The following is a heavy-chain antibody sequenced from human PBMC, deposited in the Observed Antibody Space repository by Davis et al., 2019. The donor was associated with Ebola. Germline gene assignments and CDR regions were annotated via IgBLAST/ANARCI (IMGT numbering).Heavy chain of an antibody. D-gene: IGHD1-26*01. Sequence: GESLKISCAASGFTFSSYWMSWVRQAPGKGLEWVANIKQDGSEKYYVDSVKGRFTISRDNAKNSLYLQMNSLRAEDTALYYCAKDILAVGATDLYYYYYAMDVWGQGTTVTVSS. CDR1: GFTFSSYW. V-gene: IGHV3-7*03. J-gene: IGHJ6*02. CDR2: IKQDGSEK. CDR3: AKDILAVGATDLYYYYYAMDV.